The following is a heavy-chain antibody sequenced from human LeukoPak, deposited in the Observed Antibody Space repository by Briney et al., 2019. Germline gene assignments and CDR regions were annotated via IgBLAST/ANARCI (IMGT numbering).Heavy chain of an antibody. V-gene: IGHV3-48*03. CDR1: GFTFSRYE. CDR2: ISSSGTTI. Sequence: PGESLRLSCAASGFTFSRYEMNWVRQAPGKGLEWVSYISSSGTTIYYADSVKGRFTISRDNAKNSLFLLMNSLRPEDTAVYYCAPYGDFFDYWGQGTLVTVSS. J-gene: IGHJ4*02. CDR3: APYGDFFDY. D-gene: IGHD4-17*01.